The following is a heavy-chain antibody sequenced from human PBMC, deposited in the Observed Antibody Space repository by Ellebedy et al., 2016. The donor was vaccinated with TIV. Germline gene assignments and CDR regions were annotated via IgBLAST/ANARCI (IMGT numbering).Heavy chain of an antibody. V-gene: IGHV3-48*02. D-gene: IGHD3/OR15-3a*01. CDR3: ARGTGTCPRLQVLAGCYFDY. Sequence: PGGSLRLSCAASGFAFNSYGMNWVRQAPGKGLEWLSYISSSSSTIYYADSVKGRFTTSRDNAKNSLYLEMNSLGDEDTAVYYCARGTGTCPRLQVLAGCYFDYWGQGILVTVSS. CDR1: GFAFNSYG. CDR2: ISSSSSTI. J-gene: IGHJ4*02.